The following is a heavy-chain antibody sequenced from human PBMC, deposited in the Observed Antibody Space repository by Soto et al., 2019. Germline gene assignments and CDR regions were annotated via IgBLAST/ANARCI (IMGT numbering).Heavy chain of an antibody. CDR3: ATATISPVSATLYHDGMDV. D-gene: IGHD6-25*01. J-gene: IGHJ6*02. V-gene: IGHV1-69*01. CDR1: GGTFNNFA. CDR2: IMPVFHTT. Sequence: QVQLVQSGAEVKKPGSSVKVSCQASGGTFNNFAFTWVRQAPGQGLEWLGGIMPVFHTTNIAQTFQDRITVTADDFTTTVYMEMTSLRDDDTPVYYCATATISPVSATLYHDGMDVWGQGTTVTVSS.